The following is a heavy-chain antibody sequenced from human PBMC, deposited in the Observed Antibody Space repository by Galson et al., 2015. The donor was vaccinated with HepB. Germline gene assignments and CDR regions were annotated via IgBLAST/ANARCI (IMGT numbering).Heavy chain of an antibody. J-gene: IGHJ3*01. D-gene: IGHD7-27*01. CDR3: ARDLGSRAWGDAFDL. Sequence: SVKVSCKASPYTFTGYYIHWVREAPGQGLEWMGRINPKSGGTSSAQKFQGRATMTRDTSSTTAYMELTRLTSDDTAVYYCARDLGSRAWGDAFDLWGQGTMVIVSS. CDR2: INPKSGGT. V-gene: IGHV1-2*06. CDR1: PYTFTGYY.